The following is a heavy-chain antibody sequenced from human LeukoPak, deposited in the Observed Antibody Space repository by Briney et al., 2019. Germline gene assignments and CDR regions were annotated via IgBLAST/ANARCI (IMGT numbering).Heavy chain of an antibody. CDR1: GYTFTGYY. J-gene: IGHJ4*02. D-gene: IGHD1-26*01. CDR2: INPNGGGT. Sequence: ASVKVSCKASGYTFTGYYMHWVRQAPGQGLEWMGWINPNGGGTNYAQKFQGRVTMTRDTSISTAYMELSRLRSDDTAVYYCARTKHRYSGSYLVYWGQGTLVTVSS. V-gene: IGHV1-2*02. CDR3: ARTKHRYSGSYLVY.